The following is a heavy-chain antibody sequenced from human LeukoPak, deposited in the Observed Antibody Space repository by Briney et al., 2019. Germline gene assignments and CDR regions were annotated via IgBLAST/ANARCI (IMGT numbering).Heavy chain of an antibody. D-gene: IGHD4-17*01. Sequence: GGSLRLSCAASGFTFSHYAMHWVRRAPGKGLEWITFVSAEGDRRYYADSVKGRFTISRDDSKNTLYLQMNSLRPEDSALYYCVRDLSGHYSFDHWGQGALVTVSS. CDR3: VRDLSGHYSFDH. CDR2: VSAEGDRR. J-gene: IGHJ4*02. CDR1: GFTFSHYA. V-gene: IGHV3-30*04.